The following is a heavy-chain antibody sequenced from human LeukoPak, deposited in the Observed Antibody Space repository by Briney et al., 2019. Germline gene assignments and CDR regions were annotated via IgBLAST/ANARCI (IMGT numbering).Heavy chain of an antibody. J-gene: IGHJ6*02. CDR1: GGSISSSSYY. CDR3: ARDAGHQLSRRNYYAMDV. CDR2: IYYGGSS. V-gene: IGHV4-39*07. D-gene: IGHD2-2*01. Sequence: TSETLSLTCTVSGGSISSSSYYWGWIRQPPGKGLEWIGSIYYGGSSYYNPSLKSRVTISVDTSNNQFSLKVNSVTAADTAVYYCARDAGHQLSRRNYYAMDVWGQGTTVTVSS.